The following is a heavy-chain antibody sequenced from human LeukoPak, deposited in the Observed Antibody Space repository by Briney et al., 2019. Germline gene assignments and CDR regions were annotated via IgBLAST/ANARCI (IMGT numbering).Heavy chain of an antibody. Sequence: ASVKVSCKASGYTFTSYGISWVRQAPGQGLEWMGWISAYNGNTNYAQTLQGRVTMTTDTSTSTAYMELRSLRSDDTAVYYCARDTSPSRYYDSSGYNDYFDYWGQGTLVTVSS. CDR1: GYTFTSYG. CDR3: ARDTSPSRYYDSSGYNDYFDY. V-gene: IGHV1-18*01. J-gene: IGHJ4*02. D-gene: IGHD3-22*01. CDR2: ISAYNGNT.